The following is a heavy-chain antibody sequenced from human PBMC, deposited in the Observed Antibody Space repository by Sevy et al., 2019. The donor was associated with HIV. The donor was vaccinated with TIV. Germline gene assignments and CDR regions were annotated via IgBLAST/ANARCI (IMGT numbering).Heavy chain of an antibody. CDR1: GFAVSSNQ. CDR3: ARVERDHYDSSWGAFDV. CDR2: IYSGGST. J-gene: IGHJ3*01. D-gene: IGHD3-22*01. Sequence: GGSLRLSCAVSGFAVSSNQMTWVRQAPGKGLEWVSIIYSGGSTFYVDSVKGRFTLSRDNSKNTLYLQMNSLRAEDTAVYYCARVERDHYDSSWGAFDVLGQRTLVTVSS. V-gene: IGHV3-53*01.